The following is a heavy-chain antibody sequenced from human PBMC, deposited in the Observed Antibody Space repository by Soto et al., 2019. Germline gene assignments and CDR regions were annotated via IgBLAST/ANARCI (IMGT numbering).Heavy chain of an antibody. J-gene: IGHJ6*02. CDR3: AKVKGGYYYYGMDV. CDR2: ISYDGSNK. CDR1: GFTFSSYG. Sequence: GGSLRLSCAASGFTFSSYGMHWVRQAPGKGLEWVAVISYDGSNKYYADSVKGRFTISRDNSKNTLYLQMNSLRAEDTAVYYCAKVKGGYYYYGMDVWGQGTTVTVSS. D-gene: IGHD2-15*01. V-gene: IGHV3-30*18.